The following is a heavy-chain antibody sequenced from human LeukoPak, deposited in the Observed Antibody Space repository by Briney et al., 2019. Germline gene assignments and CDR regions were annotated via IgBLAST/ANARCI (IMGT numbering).Heavy chain of an antibody. D-gene: IGHD6-6*01. CDR3: ARGVRIAARPYDY. V-gene: IGHV4-34*01. Sequence: SYTLSLTCAVYGGSFSGYYWSWIRQPPGKGLEWIGEINHIGSTKYNPSLKRRVTISVHTAKNQFSLKLSSVTSAHTPVYYCARGVRIAARPYDYWGQGTLVTVSS. CDR2: INHIGST. J-gene: IGHJ4*02. CDR1: GGSFSGYY.